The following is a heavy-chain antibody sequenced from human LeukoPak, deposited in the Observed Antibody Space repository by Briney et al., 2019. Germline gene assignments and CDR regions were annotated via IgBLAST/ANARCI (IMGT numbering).Heavy chain of an antibody. J-gene: IGHJ3*02. V-gene: IGHV3-21*01. D-gene: IGHD2-15*01. CDR2: ISSSSSYI. CDR1: GFTFSSYS. CDR3: AKGIVVASLDDAFDI. Sequence: GGSLRLSCAAPGFTFSSYSMNWVRQAPGKGLEWVSSISSSSSYIYYADSVKGRFTISRDNAKNSLYLQMNSLRAEDTAVYYCAKGIVVASLDDAFDIWGQGTMVTVSS.